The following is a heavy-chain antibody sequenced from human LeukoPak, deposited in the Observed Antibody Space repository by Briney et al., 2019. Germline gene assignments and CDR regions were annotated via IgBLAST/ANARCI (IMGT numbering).Heavy chain of an antibody. Sequence: GGSLRLSCAASGFIVSSNYMSWVRQAPGKGLEWVSVIYSGGSTYYADSVKGRFTISRDNSKNTLYLQMNSLRAEDTAVYYCASAGLRYFDWPGYPSDYWGQGTLVTVSS. D-gene: IGHD3-9*01. V-gene: IGHV3-66*01. J-gene: IGHJ4*02. CDR1: GFIVSSNY. CDR3: ASAGLRYFDWPGYPSDY. CDR2: IYSGGST.